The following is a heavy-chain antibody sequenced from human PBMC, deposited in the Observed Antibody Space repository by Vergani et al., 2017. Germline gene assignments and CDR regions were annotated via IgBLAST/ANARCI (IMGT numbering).Heavy chain of an antibody. Sequence: QVHLQESGPGLVKSSQTLSLTCTVYGISFRSADYYWSWIRQAPGKGLEWIGYIYHSGSTSYNPSLKSRVSMSVETSKNQFSLNLRSVTAADTAIYYCARIGPYFHDSRIDYWGQGRLVTVSS. J-gene: IGHJ4*02. CDR3: ARIGPYFHDSRIDY. D-gene: IGHD3-22*01. CDR1: GISFRSADYY. V-gene: IGHV4-30-4*08. CDR2: IYHSGST.